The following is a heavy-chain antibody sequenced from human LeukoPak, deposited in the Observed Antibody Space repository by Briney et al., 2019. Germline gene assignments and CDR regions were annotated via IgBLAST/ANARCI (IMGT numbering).Heavy chain of an antibody. J-gene: IGHJ4*02. D-gene: IGHD1-26*01. CDR3: AKDGGTHFDH. CDR2: ISSSGTTI. CDR1: GFTFSTYG. Sequence: GGSLRLSCAASGFTFSTYGMHWVRQAPGKGLEWVSYISSSGTTISYAQSVKGRFTITRDNAQNSLTLHMNTLRADDTAVYYCAKDGGTHFDHWGQGTLVTVSS. V-gene: IGHV3-48*01.